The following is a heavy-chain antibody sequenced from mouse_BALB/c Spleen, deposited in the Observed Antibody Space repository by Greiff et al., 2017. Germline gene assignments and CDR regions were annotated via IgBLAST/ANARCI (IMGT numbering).Heavy chain of an antibody. CDR2: ISYSGST. V-gene: IGHV3-2*02. CDR1: GYSITSDYA. CDR3: ARRILRGYYAMDY. Sequence: EVKLQESGPGLVKPSQSLSLTCTVTGYSITSDYAWNWIRQFPGNKLEWMGYISYSGSTSYNPSLKSRISITRDTSKNQFFLQLNSVTTEDTATYYCARRILRGYYAMDYWGQGTSVTVSS. D-gene: IGHD1-1*01. J-gene: IGHJ4*01.